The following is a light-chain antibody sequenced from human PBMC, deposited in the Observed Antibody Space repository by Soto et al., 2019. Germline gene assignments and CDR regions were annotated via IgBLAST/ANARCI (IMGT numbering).Light chain of an antibody. Sequence: DIQMTQSPSSLSASVGDRVTITCRASQRISSYLNWYQQKPGKAPKVLIYAASTLQRGVPTRFSGSGSGTDFTLTISSLQPEDFATYYCQQSYSTPLTFGGGTKVEIK. CDR1: QRISSY. V-gene: IGKV1-39*01. CDR2: AAS. CDR3: QQSYSTPLT. J-gene: IGKJ4*01.